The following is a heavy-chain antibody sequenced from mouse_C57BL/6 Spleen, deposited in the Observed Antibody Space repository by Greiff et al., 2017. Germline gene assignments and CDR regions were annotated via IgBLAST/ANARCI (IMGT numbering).Heavy chain of an antibody. CDR1: GYAFSSSW. CDR3: ARDRTGTSWFAY. V-gene: IGHV1-82*01. D-gene: IGHD4-1*01. J-gene: IGHJ3*01. CDR2: IYPGDGDT. Sequence: QLQQSGPELVKPGASVKISCKASGYAFSSSWMNWVKQRPGKGLEWIGRIYPGDGDTNYNGKFKGKATLTADKSSSTAYMQLSSLTSEDSAVYFCARDRTGTSWFAYWGQGTLVT.